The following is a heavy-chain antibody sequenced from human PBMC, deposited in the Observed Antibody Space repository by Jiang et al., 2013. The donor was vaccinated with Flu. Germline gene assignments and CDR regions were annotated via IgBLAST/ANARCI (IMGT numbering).Heavy chain of an antibody. CDR3: ARATTNYLHDY. V-gene: IGHV1-2*04. J-gene: IGHJ4*02. Sequence: LEWMGWINPNSGGTNYAQKFQGWVTMTRDTPIGTAYMELSRLRSDDTAVYYCARATTNYLHDYWGQGTLVTVSS. D-gene: IGHD5-24*01. CDR2: INPNSGGT.